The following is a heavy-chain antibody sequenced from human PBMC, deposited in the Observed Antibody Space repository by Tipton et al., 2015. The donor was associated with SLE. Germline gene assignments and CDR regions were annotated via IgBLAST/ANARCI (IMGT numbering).Heavy chain of an antibody. V-gene: IGHV4-39*07. Sequence: TLSLTCSVSGGSISSGGYYWGWVRQPPGKRLEWIGTLSYSGNTDYNPSLKSRVTISVDTSKNHFSLILSSVTAADTAVYYCARRGGDYIWYFDLWGRGTLVTVSS. J-gene: IGHJ2*01. CDR3: ARRGGDYIWYFDL. D-gene: IGHD4-17*01. CDR2: LSYSGNT. CDR1: GGSISSGGYY.